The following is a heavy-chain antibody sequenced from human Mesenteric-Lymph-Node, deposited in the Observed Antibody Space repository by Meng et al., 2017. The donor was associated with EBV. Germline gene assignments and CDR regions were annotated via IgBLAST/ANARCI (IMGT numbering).Heavy chain of an antibody. CDR1: GGSITSSNW. D-gene: IGHD1-14*01. V-gene: IGHV4-4*02. CDR3: AKVMDSGTWLDP. CDR2: IYHIGST. Sequence: QVTLEGSGPGLVKSSGTLSLTCAVSGGSITSSNWWNWVRQPPGKGLEWIGEIYHIGSTNYNPSLKTRVSISVDRSKNQFSLNLTSVTAADTAVYYCAKVMDSGTWLDPWGQGSLVTVSS. J-gene: IGHJ5*02.